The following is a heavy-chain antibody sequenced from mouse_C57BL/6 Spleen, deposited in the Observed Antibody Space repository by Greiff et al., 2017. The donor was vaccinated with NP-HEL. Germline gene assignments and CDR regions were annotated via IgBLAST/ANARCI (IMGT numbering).Heavy chain of an antibody. CDR2: INSDGGST. CDR3: ARQSLVAVMGIFDY. D-gene: IGHD2-5*01. J-gene: IGHJ2*01. CDR1: EYEFPSHD. V-gene: IGHV5-2*01. Sequence: EVQLKESGGGLVQPGESLKLSCESNEYEFPSHDMSWVRKTPEKRLELVAAINSDGGSTYYPDTMERRFIISRDNTKKTLYLQMSSLRSEDTALYYCARQSLVAVMGIFDYWGQGTTLTVSS.